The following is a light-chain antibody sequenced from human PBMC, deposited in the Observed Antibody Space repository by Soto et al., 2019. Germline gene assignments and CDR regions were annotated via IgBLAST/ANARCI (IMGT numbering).Light chain of an antibody. V-gene: IGKV1-5*01. CDR3: QQYNSYS. CDR1: QSISNW. Sequence: DIQMTQSPSTLPASVGARATITCRASQSISNWLAWYQQNPGTAPKLLIYHASTLESGVPSRFSGSGSGTEFTLTISSLQPDDFATYYCQQYNSYSFGQGTKV. CDR2: HAS. J-gene: IGKJ1*01.